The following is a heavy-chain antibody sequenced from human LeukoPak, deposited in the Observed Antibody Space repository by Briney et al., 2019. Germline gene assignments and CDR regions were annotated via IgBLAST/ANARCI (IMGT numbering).Heavy chain of an antibody. CDR2: VHYSRST. D-gene: IGHD3-16*01. Sequence: SETLSLTCTASGGSIRSYYWSWIRQPPGKGLEWIGYVHYSRSTNYNPSLKSRVTISVDTSKNQFSLKLSSVTAADTAVYYCAREWSGGGAFDIWGQGTMVTVSS. CDR1: GGSIRSYY. V-gene: IGHV4-59*12. CDR3: AREWSGGGAFDI. J-gene: IGHJ3*02.